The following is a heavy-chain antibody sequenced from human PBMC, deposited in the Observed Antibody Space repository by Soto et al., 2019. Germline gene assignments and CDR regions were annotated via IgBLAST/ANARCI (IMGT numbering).Heavy chain of an antibody. J-gene: IGHJ4*02. Sequence: QVQLVESGGGVVQPGRSLRLSCAASGFTFSSYGMHWVRQAPGKGLEWVAVISYDGSNKYYADSVKGRFTISRDNSKNTLYLQMNSLRAEDTAVYYCAKDLTYFNSVPAATEGTGYWGQGTLVTVSS. D-gene: IGHD2-2*01. CDR2: ISYDGSNK. CDR3: AKDLTYFNSVPAATEGTGY. CDR1: GFTFSSYG. V-gene: IGHV3-30*18.